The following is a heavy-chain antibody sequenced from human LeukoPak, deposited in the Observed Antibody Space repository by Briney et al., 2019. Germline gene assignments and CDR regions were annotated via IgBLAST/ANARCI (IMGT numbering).Heavy chain of an antibody. CDR1: GFTFSTSW. J-gene: IGHJ4*02. V-gene: IGHV3-7*03. CDR3: ARGRYSGTTYYFDY. Sequence: GGSLRLSCAASGFTFSTSWMSWVRQVPGKGLEWVANIKKDGSETYYVDSVKGRFTIPRDNAKNSLYLQMNSLRAEDTAMCYCARGRYSGTTYYFDYWGQGTLVTVSS. D-gene: IGHD5-12*01. CDR2: IKKDGSET.